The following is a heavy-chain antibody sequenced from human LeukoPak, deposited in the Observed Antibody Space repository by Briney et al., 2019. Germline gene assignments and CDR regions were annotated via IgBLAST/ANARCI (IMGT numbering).Heavy chain of an antibody. D-gene: IGHD2-15*01. CDR3: AREKVVDYYYYGMDV. J-gene: IGHJ6*02. CDR1: GGSISSYY. V-gene: IGHV4-59*12. CDR2: IYYSGST. Sequence: SETLSLTCTVSGGSISSYYWSWIRQPPGKGLEWIGYIYYSGSTYYNPSLKSRVTISVDTSKNQFSLKLSSVTAADTAVYYCAREKVVDYYYYGMDVWGQGTTVTVSS.